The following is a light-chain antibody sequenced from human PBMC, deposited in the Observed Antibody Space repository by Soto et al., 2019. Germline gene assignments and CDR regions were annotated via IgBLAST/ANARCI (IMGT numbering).Light chain of an antibody. CDR2: EAS. J-gene: IGKJ1*01. Sequence: DIQMTQSPSTLSASVGDRVTITFRASQTISRWLAFYQQKPGKAPKLLIYEASSLQSGVPSIFSGSVSGTEFTLSISSLQPDDFATYYCQHYNGYPWTFGQGTKVDIK. CDR1: QTISRW. V-gene: IGKV1-5*03. CDR3: QHYNGYPWT.